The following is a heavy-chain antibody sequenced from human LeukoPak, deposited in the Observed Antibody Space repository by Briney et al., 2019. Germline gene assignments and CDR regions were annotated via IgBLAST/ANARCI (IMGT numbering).Heavy chain of an antibody. CDR1: GGSITSYY. D-gene: IGHD3-22*01. J-gene: IGHJ4*02. CDR2: IYYSGST. CDR3: ARGFADSSGYLLSYFDY. Sequence: ASETLSLTCTLSGGSITSYYWSWIRQPPGKGLEWIGSIYYSGSTNYSPSLKSRVTISIDTSKNQFSLKLTSVTAADTAVYYCARGFADSSGYLLSYFDYWGQGTLVTVSS. V-gene: IGHV4-59*01.